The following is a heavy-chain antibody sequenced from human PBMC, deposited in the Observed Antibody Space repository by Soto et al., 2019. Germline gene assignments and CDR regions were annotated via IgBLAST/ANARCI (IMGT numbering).Heavy chain of an antibody. J-gene: IGHJ6*02. V-gene: IGHV1-3*01. CDR3: ARDTVVTLGYYYGMDV. CDR2: INAGNGNT. Sequence: AASVKVSCKASGYTFTSYAMHWVRQAPGQRLEWMGWINAGNGNTKYSQKFQGRVTITRDTSASTAYMELSSLRSEDTAVYYCARDTVVTLGYYYGMDVWGQGTTVTVSS. D-gene: IGHD2-21*02. CDR1: GYTFTSYA.